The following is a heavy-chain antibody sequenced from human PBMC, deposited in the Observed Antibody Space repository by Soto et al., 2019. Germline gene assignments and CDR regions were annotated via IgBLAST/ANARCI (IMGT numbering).Heavy chain of an antibody. J-gene: IGHJ2*01. Sequence: GGSLRLSCSASGSAFSSYGMHWVRHAPGKRLEYVSAISPNGRETYYADSVKGRFTISRDNSKNTLYLQMDSLRAEDTAVYYCVKKRIVAPGNWYFDLWGRGTLVTVSS. CDR3: VKKRIVAPGNWYFDL. CDR1: GSAFSSYG. V-gene: IGHV3-64D*06. CDR2: ISPNGRET. D-gene: IGHD2-15*01.